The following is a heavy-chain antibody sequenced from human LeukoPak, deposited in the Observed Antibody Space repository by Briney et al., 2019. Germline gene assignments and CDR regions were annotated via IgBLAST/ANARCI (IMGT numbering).Heavy chain of an antibody. CDR2: IIPILGIA. Sequence: GASVKVSCKASGYTFTGYYMHWVRQAPGQGLEWMGRIIPILGIANYAQKFQGRVTITADKSTSTAYMELSSLRSEDTAVYYCARERDHVVVVAATTRYYYYYMDVWGKGTTVTVSS. J-gene: IGHJ6*03. CDR3: ARERDHVVVVAATTRYYYYYMDV. CDR1: GYTFTGYY. V-gene: IGHV1-69*04. D-gene: IGHD2-15*01.